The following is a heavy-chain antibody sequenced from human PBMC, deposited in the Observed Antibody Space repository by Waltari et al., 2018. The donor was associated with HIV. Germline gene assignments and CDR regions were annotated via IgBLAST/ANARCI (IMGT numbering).Heavy chain of an antibody. J-gene: IGHJ4*02. V-gene: IGHV1-2*02. CDR2: INPDTGDT. CDR3: ARDTHWLAYLFDS. CDR1: GYSFNGYY. Sequence: QLQLVQSGAEVKKPGASVKVSCRTSGYSFNGYYIHWVRQAPGQGLEWMGWINPDTGDTKYAQNFQGRVTMTRDTSINTAYMDLCSLRSDDTAVYYCARDTHWLAYLFDSWGQGTLVTVSS. D-gene: IGHD6-19*01.